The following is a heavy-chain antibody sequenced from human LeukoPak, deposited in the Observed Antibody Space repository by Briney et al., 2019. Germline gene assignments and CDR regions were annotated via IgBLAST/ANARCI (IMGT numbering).Heavy chain of an antibody. CDR3: ARIWVAYSGVDY. D-gene: IGHD1-26*01. V-gene: IGHV3-74*01. J-gene: IGHJ4*02. Sequence: GGSLRLSCAASGFTFRSYWMQWVRQDPAKGLVLVSRINGDGSHTDYADSVKGRFTISRDNAKNTLYLQMNSLRVEDTAMYYCARIWVAYSGVDYWGQGALVTVSS. CDR2: INGDGSHT. CDR1: GFTFRSYW.